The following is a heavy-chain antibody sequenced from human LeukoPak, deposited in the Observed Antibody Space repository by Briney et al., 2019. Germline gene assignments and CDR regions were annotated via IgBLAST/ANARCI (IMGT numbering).Heavy chain of an antibody. CDR1: GYTFTSYG. Sequence: ASVKVSCNASGYTFTSYGISWVRQPPGQGVEWMGWISAYNGNTNYAQKLQGRVTMTTDTSTSTAYMELRSLRSDDTAVYYCARAPYDSSGYYIWFDPWGQGTLVTVSS. J-gene: IGHJ5*02. CDR2: ISAYNGNT. CDR3: ARAPYDSSGYYIWFDP. V-gene: IGHV1-18*01. D-gene: IGHD3-22*01.